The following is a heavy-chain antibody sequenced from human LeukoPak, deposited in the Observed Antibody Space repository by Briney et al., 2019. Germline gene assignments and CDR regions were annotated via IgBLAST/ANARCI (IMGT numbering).Heavy chain of an antibody. Sequence: GGSLRLSCAASGFTFSSYWMTWVRQAPGKGLEWVANIKKGGSERYYVDSVKGRFTISRDNAKNSLYLQMDSLRAEDTAVYYCVRVLGAYSNIYGPDFDYWGQGTLVTVSS. J-gene: IGHJ4*02. V-gene: IGHV3-7*01. CDR3: VRVLGAYSNIYGPDFDY. D-gene: IGHD3-16*01. CDR2: IKKGGSER. CDR1: GFTFSSYW.